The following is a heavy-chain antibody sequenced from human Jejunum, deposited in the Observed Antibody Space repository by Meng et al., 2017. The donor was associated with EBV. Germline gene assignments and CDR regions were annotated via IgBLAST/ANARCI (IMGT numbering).Heavy chain of an antibody. J-gene: IGHJ4*02. CDR1: GTTCTSYD. D-gene: IGHD6-13*01. V-gene: IGHV1-8*02. CDR3: ARGVAAGFDY. CDR2: MSPNSGNT. Sequence: QVQLVPSRGRVKKPWSSLKCSWKPIGTTCTSYDISWVRQSTGQGPECMGWMSPNSGNTGYAQKFQGRVTMTRDTSISTAYMELSSLRSEDTAVYYCARGVAAGFDYWGQGTLVTVSS.